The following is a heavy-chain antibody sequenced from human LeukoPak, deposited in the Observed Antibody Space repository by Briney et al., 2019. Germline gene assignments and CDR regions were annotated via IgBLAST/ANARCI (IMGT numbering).Heavy chain of an antibody. CDR3: AKEIQYSALHCNSTSCYVFHH. CDR1: GFTFDEYS. CDR2: ISRDGGST. V-gene: IGHV3-43*01. Sequence: GGSLRLSCVASGFTFDEYSMHWVRQAPGKGLEWVSLISRDGGSTNYADSVKGRFTISRDNSKNSLYLQMNSLRTEDTALYYCAKEIQYSALHCNSTSCYVFHHWGQGTLVTVSS. J-gene: IGHJ1*01. D-gene: IGHD2-2*01.